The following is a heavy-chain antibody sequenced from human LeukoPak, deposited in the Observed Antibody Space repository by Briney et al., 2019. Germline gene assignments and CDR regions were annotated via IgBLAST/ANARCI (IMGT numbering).Heavy chain of an antibody. CDR1: GFTVSSNY. D-gene: IGHD3-22*01. CDR2: IYSGGST. J-gene: IGHJ5*02. V-gene: IGHV3-53*01. CDR3: ARDLGTRDYYDSSGSA. Sequence: GGSLRLSCAASGFTVSSNYMSWVRQAPGKGLEWVSVIYSGGSTYYADSVKGGFTISRDNSKNTLYLQMNSLRAEDTAVYYCARDLGTRDYYDSSGSAWGQGTLVTVSS.